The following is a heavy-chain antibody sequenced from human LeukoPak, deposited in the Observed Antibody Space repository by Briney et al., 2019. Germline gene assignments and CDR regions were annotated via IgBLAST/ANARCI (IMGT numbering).Heavy chain of an antibody. Sequence: PGGSLRLSCAASGFTFSDYYMSWIRQAPGKGLEWVSYISWSGNTIEYADSVKGRFTISRDNAKSSPSLQMNSLRAEDTAVYYCVRLRSAGGTPGWFDPWGQGTLVTVSS. J-gene: IGHJ5*02. CDR2: ISWSGNTI. CDR3: VRLRSAGGTPGWFDP. V-gene: IGHV3-11*01. D-gene: IGHD6-13*01. CDR1: GFTFSDYY.